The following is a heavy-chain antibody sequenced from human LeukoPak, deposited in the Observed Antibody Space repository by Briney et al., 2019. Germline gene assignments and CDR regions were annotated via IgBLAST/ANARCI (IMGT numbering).Heavy chain of an antibody. Sequence: GGSLRLSCAASGFTFSSYSMNWVRQAPGKGLEWVSYISGSSSTIYYADSVKGRFTISRDNAKNSLYLQMNSLRAEDTAVYFCARQQQQLWYDWGQGTLVTVSS. CDR2: ISGSSSTI. J-gene: IGHJ4*02. CDR3: ARQQQQLWYD. D-gene: IGHD5-18*01. V-gene: IGHV3-48*01. CDR1: GFTFSSYS.